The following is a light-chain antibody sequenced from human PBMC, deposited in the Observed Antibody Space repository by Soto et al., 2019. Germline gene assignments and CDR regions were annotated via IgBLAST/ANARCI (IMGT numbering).Light chain of an antibody. CDR3: QKSFSTPQT. J-gene: IGKJ4*01. Sequence: DIQMTQSPSSLSASVGDSVTITCRASQSINIYLSWYQQKPGKAPKLLINVASTLQGGVPSRFSGSGSRTEFTLAISSLQPEDSPTYYCQKSFSTPQTFGGGTKVDIK. CDR1: QSINIY. CDR2: VAS. V-gene: IGKV1-39*01.